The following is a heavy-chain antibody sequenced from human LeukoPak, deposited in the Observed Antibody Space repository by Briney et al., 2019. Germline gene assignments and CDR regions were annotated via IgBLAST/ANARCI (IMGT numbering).Heavy chain of an antibody. CDR2: INPSGGST. V-gene: IGHV1-46*01. J-gene: IGHJ2*01. Sequence: ASVKVSCKASGYTFTSYYMHWVRQAPGQGLEWMGIINPSGGSTSYAQKFQGRVTMTRDMSTSTAYMDLRSLRFDDTAVYYCARVVGSGNSWYFDLWGRGTLVTVSS. D-gene: IGHD3-10*01. CDR3: ARVVGSGNSWYFDL. CDR1: GYTFTSYY.